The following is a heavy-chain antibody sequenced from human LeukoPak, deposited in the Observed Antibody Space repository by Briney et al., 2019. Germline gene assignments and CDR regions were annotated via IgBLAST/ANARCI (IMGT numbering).Heavy chain of an antibody. D-gene: IGHD1-26*01. V-gene: IGHV4-59*01. CDR1: GGSISSYH. CDR3: ARGFVASKRLVGAAGYGMDV. CDR2: IFYSGST. Sequence: SETLSLTCTVSGGSISSYHWSWIRQPPGKGLEWIGYIFYSGSTNYNPSLKSRVTISVDTSKNQFSLKLSSVTAADTAVYYCARGFVASKRLVGAAGYGMDVWGQGHTVTVSS. J-gene: IGHJ6*02.